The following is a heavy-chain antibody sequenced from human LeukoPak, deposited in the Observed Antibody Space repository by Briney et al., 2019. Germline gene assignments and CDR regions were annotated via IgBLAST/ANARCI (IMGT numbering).Heavy chain of an antibody. CDR1: GDSITSGGYY. V-gene: IGHV4-31*03. J-gene: IGHJ1*01. D-gene: IGHD3-22*01. Sequence: SETLSLTCTVSGDSITSGGYYWSWIRQHPGKGLGWIGYIHYSGITYYNPSLRSRLTISLDTSERQFSLKLSSVTAADTAMYYCATQANFYASSGYLPRWGQGTLVTVSS. CDR3: ATQANFYASSGYLPR. CDR2: IHYSGIT.